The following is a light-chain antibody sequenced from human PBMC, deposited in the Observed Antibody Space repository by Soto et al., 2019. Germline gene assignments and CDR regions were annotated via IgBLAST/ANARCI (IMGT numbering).Light chain of an antibody. CDR1: SSDVGGYNY. CDR3: SSYTSSSTPYV. J-gene: IGLJ1*01. Sequence: QSVLAQPPSASGSPGQSVAISCTGTSSDVGGYNYVSWYQQHPGEAPKLMIYEVNKRPSGVPDRFSGSKSGNTASLTVSGLQAEDEADYYCSSYTSSSTPYVFGTGTKVTVL. V-gene: IGLV2-8*01. CDR2: EVN.